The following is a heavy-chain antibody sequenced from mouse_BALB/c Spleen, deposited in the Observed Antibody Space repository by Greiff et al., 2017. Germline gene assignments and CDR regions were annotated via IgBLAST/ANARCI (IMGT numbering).Heavy chain of an antibody. V-gene: IGHV1S29*02. CDR2: IYPYNGGT. J-gene: IGHJ4*01. CDR1: GYTFTDYN. CDR3: AREDYPYAMDY. Sequence: EVKLMESGPELVKPGASVKISCKASGYTFTDYNMHWVKQSHGKSLEWIGYIYPYNGGTGYNQKFKSKATLTVDNSSSTAYMELRSLTSEDSAVYYCAREDYPYAMDYWGQGTSVTVSS. D-gene: IGHD2-4*01.